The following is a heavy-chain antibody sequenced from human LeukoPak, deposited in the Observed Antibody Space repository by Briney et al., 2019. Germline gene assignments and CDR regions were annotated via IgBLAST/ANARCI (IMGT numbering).Heavy chain of an antibody. CDR3: ARASVAGTGHYYYYMDV. V-gene: IGHV1-2*02. CDR1: GYTFTSYD. CDR2: INPNSGGT. D-gene: IGHD6-19*01. J-gene: IGHJ6*03. Sequence: ASVEVSCKASGYTFTSYDINWVRQATGQGLEWMGWINPNSGGTNYAQKFQGRVTMTRDTSISTAYMELSRLRSDDTAVYYCARASVAGTGHYYYYMDVWGKGTTVTISS.